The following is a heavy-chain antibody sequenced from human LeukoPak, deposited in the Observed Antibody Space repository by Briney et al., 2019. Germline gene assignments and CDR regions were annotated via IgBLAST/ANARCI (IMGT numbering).Heavy chain of an antibody. Sequence: GGSLRLSCAASGFTFSSYAMSWVRQAPGKGLEWVSAISGSGGSTYYADSVKGRFTISRDNAKNTLYLQMNSLRADDTALYYCAKVRNHYDSSGFYFFDYWGQGTQVTVSS. CDR1: GFTFSSYA. D-gene: IGHD3-22*01. V-gene: IGHV3-23*01. J-gene: IGHJ4*02. CDR2: ISGSGGST. CDR3: AKVRNHYDSSGFYFFDY.